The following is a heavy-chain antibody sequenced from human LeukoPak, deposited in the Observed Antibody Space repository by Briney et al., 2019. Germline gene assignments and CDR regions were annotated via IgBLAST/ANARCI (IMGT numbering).Heavy chain of an antibody. D-gene: IGHD1-26*01. CDR1: GFTFTGYA. CDR2: VTSVGPI. V-gene: IGHV3-23*01. CDR3: ARQFLVGGSLSPFDH. Sequence: AGTLRLSCVASGFTFTGYAFSWVRQTPGQGLEWVSTVTSVGPISYSDSVKGRFTISRDTSNNTVSLQMNSLTVDDTALYFCARQFLVGGSLSPFDHWGQGSLVAVST. J-gene: IGHJ4*02.